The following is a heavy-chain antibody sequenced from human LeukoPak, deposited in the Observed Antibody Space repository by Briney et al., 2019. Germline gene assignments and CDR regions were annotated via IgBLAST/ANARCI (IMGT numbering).Heavy chain of an antibody. CDR1: GGTFSSYA. J-gene: IGHJ4*02. CDR2: ITPIFGTA. Sequence: SVKVSCKASGGTFSSYAISWVRQAPGQGLEWMGRITPIFGTANYAQKFQGRVTITTDESTSTAYMELSSLRSEDTAVYYCAREDWGYLHYWGQGTLVTVSS. V-gene: IGHV1-69*05. CDR3: AREDWGYLHY. D-gene: IGHD2-15*01.